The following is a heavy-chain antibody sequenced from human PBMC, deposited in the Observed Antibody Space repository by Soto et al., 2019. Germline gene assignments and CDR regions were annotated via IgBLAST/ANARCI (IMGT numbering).Heavy chain of an antibody. CDR3: ARDFYASGSHDY. D-gene: IGHD3-10*01. V-gene: IGHV3-7*03. CDR2: ISPDGSAK. Sequence: PGGSLRLSCTTSAFTFSSYWMTWVRQAPGKGLEWVANISPDGSAKHYADPVRGRFTISRDNTRNSLYLQMNYLRAEDTAVYRCARDFYASGSHDYWGPGTLVTISS. J-gene: IGHJ4*02. CDR1: AFTFSSYW.